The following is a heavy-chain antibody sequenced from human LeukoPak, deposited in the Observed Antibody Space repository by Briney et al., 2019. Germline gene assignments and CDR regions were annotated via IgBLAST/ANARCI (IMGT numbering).Heavy chain of an antibody. CDR2: IYSGGST. V-gene: IGHV3-53*01. D-gene: IGHD5-18*01. J-gene: IGHJ4*02. CDR3: AHVGTAMVNQYYFDY. Sequence: GGSLRLSRAASGFTVSSNYMSWVRQAPGNGLEWLSVIYSGGSTYYADSVKGRFTISRDNSKNTLYLQMNSLTAEDTAVYYCAHVGTAMVNQYYFDYWGQGTLVTVSS. CDR1: GFTVSSNY.